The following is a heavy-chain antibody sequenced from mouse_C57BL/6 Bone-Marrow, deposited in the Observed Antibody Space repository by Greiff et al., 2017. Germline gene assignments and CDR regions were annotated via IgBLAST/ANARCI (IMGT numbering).Heavy chain of an antibody. V-gene: IGHV1-59*01. J-gene: IGHJ3*01. CDR3: ALGQLRLSWFAY. CDR2: IDPSDSYT. Sequence: VQLQQPGAELVRPGTSVKLSCKASGYTFTSYWMHWVKQRPGQGLEWIGVIDPSDSYTNYNPKFKGKATLTVDTSSSTAYMQRSSLTSEDSAVYYCALGQLRLSWFAYWGQGTLVTVSA. D-gene: IGHD3-2*02. CDR1: GYTFTSYW.